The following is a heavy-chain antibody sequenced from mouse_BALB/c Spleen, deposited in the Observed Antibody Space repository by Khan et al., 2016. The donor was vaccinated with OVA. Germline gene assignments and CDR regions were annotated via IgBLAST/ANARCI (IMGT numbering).Heavy chain of an antibody. D-gene: IGHD2-1*01. V-gene: IGHV9-3-1*01. Sequence: QIQLVQSGPELKKPGETVKISCKASGYTLTNYGMNWVKQAPGKGLKWMGWINTYTGEPPYAEDFKGRIAFSLQTSASTAYLQINNLKTEYTATYFCASSNGNYWFAYWGQGALVAVSA. CDR3: ASSNGNYWFAY. CDR1: GYTLTNYG. CDR2: INTYTGEP. J-gene: IGHJ3*01.